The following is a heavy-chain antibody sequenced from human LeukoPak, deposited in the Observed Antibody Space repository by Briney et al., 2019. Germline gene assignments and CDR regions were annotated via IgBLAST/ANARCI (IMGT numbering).Heavy chain of an antibody. Sequence: GGSLRLSCADSGFTFSDYYMSWIRQAPGKGLEWVSYITSSGSTIYYADSMKGRFTISRDNAKNSLYLQMNSLRAEDTAVYYCARQWQVAFDIWGQGTMVTVSS. J-gene: IGHJ3*02. CDR3: ARQWQVAFDI. V-gene: IGHV3-11*01. CDR2: ITSSGSTI. CDR1: GFTFSDYY. D-gene: IGHD6-19*01.